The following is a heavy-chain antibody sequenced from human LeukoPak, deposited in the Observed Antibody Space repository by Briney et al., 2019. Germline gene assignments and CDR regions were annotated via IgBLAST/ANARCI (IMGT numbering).Heavy chain of an antibody. Sequence: GGSLRLSCAVSGFTFSSYVMNWVRQAPGKGLEWVSAIRGSDGNTYYADSAKGRFTISRDNSKNTLYLQMNSLRAEDTAVYFCTSSLEWLSLFDYWGQGTLVTVSS. CDR3: TSSLEWLSLFDY. D-gene: IGHD3-3*01. CDR2: IRGSDGNT. CDR1: GFTFSSYV. J-gene: IGHJ4*02. V-gene: IGHV3-23*01.